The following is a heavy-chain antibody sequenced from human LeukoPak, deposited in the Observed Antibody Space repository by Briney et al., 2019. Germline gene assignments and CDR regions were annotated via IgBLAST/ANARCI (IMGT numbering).Heavy chain of an antibody. CDR2: INQDGSEK. CDR1: GFNFRSFW. Sequence: GGSLRLSRVASGFNFRSFWMSWLRQAPGKGLEWVANINQDGSEKYYVGSVQGRFTISRDNAKNSMFLQMNSLRAEDTAVYYCAKDGSGWSRDWGQGTLVTVSS. J-gene: IGHJ4*02. V-gene: IGHV3-7*01. D-gene: IGHD6-19*01. CDR3: AKDGSGWSRD.